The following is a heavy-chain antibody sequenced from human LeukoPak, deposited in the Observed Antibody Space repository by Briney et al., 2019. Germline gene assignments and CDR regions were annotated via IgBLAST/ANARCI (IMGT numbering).Heavy chain of an antibody. Sequence: GRSLRLSCAASGLTFSRYGMHWVRQAPGKGLVWVAVIWYDGSNKYYADSVKGRFSISRDNSKNTLYLQVNSLRAEDTAVYYCARSYYYGSGSYFPFDIWGQGTMVTVSS. CDR1: GLTFSRYG. V-gene: IGHV3-33*01. CDR2: IWYDGSNK. D-gene: IGHD3-10*01. J-gene: IGHJ3*02. CDR3: ARSYYYGSGSYFPFDI.